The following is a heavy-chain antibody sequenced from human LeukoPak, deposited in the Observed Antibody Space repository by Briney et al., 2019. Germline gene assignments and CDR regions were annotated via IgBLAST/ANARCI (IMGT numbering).Heavy chain of an antibody. J-gene: IGHJ4*02. V-gene: IGHV3-23*01. CDR2: ISDTGTST. CDR3: AKVQYMRGFDY. Sequence: PGGSLRLSCAASGFSFSSYAMTWVRQAPGKGLEWVSDISDTGTSTHYAESVKGRFTISRDNSKKTLYLQMNSLRAEDTALYYCAKVQYMRGFDYWGQGTLVTVSS. CDR1: GFSFSSYA. D-gene: IGHD6-6*01.